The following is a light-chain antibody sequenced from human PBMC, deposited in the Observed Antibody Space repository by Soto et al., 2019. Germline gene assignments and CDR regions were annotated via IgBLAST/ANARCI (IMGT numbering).Light chain of an antibody. V-gene: IGKV1-5*01. Sequence: DIQMTQSPSTLSASLGDTVTVTCRASQSIGRWLAWYQQKPGKAPKLLIFDASTLENGVPARFSGSRSGPEFTLTISSLQADDFATYHCQQYNSYSTFGQGTKVDIK. CDR3: QQYNSYST. CDR1: QSIGRW. J-gene: IGKJ1*01. CDR2: DAS.